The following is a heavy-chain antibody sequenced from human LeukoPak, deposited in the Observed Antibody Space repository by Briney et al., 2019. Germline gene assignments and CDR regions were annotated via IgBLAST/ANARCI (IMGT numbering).Heavy chain of an antibody. CDR2: ISSISSII. CDR1: GYTFSTYS. J-gene: IGHJ4*02. V-gene: IGHV3-48*01. CDR3: TRSRPGTEAGQPNFDY. D-gene: IGHD6-13*01. Sequence: GGSLRLSCAASGYTFSTYSMSWVRQAPGKGLEWVSYISSISSIIYYADSVKGRFTISRDNARNSLYLQMNSLRAEDTAVYYCTRSRPGTEAGQPNFDYWGQGTLVTVSS.